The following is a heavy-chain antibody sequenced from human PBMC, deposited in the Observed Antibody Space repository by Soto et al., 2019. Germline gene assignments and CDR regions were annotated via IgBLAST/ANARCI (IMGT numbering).Heavy chain of an antibody. V-gene: IGHV3-23*01. CDR3: AKRPRFGELFPDY. J-gene: IGHJ4*02. Sequence: GGSLRLSCAASGFTFSSYAMSWVRQAPGKGLEWVSAISGSGGSTYYADSVKGRFTISRDNSKNTRYLQMNSVRAEDTEVCYCAKRPRFGELFPDYWGQGTLVTVSS. CDR2: ISGSGGST. D-gene: IGHD3-10*01. CDR1: GFTFSSYA.